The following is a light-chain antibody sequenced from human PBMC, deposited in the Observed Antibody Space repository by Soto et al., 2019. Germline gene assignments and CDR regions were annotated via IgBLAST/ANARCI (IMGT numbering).Light chain of an antibody. CDR2: DAS. CDR1: QSVSSY. V-gene: IGKV3-11*01. Sequence: EIVLTQSPATLSLSPGERATLSCRASQSVSSYFAWYQQKPGQAPRLLIYDASNRATGIPARFSGSGSGTDFTRTISSLEPEDFAVYYCQQRSNWPPLTFGGGTKVEIK. J-gene: IGKJ4*01. CDR3: QQRSNWPPLT.